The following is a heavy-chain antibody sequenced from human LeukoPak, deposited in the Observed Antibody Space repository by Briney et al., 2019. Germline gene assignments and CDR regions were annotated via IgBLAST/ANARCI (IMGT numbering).Heavy chain of an antibody. CDR1: GLTFSSYA. J-gene: IGHJ3*02. CDR3: EVVPAAQDAFDI. Sequence: PGGSLRLSCAASGLTFSSYAMSWVRQAPGKGLEWVSAISGSGGSTYYADSVKGRFTISRDNSKNTLYLQMNSLRAEDTAVYYCEVVPAAQDAFDIWGQGTMVTVSS. V-gene: IGHV3-23*01. D-gene: IGHD2-2*01. CDR2: ISGSGGST.